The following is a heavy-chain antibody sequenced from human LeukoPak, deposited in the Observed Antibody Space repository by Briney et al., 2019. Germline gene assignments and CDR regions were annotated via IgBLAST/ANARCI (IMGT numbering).Heavy chain of an antibody. CDR3: ARGYCSSTSCPYYFDY. J-gene: IGHJ4*02. D-gene: IGHD2-2*01. V-gene: IGHV1-69*13. CDR1: GRTFTSYA. CDR2: IIPIFGTA. Sequence: VASVKVSCKASGRTFTSYAISWVRQAPGQGIEWMGGIIPIFGTANYAQKFQGRVTITADESTSTAYMELSSLRSEDTAVYYCARGYCSSTSCPYYFDYWGQGTLVTVSS.